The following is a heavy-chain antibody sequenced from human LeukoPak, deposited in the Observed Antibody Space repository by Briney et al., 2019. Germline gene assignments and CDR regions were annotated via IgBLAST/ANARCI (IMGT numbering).Heavy chain of an antibody. CDR1: GFTFSDYA. V-gene: IGHV3-23*01. J-gene: IGHJ4*02. D-gene: IGHD2-15*01. CDR2: ISGSGGST. Sequence: GGSLRLSCAVSGFTFSDYAMSWVRQAPGKGLEWVSAISGSGGSTHYADSVKGRFTISRDNAKNTLYLRMNSLRAEDTAVYFCAKAIVVVVAATRFDSWGQGTLVTVSS. CDR3: AKAIVVVVAATRFDS.